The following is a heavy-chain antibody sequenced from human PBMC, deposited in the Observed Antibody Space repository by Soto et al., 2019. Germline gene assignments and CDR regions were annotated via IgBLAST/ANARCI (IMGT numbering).Heavy chain of an antibody. V-gene: IGHV3-11*01. CDR1: GFTFSDYY. CDR3: AREAAAGDIFDY. CDR2: ISSSGSTI. Sequence: TGGSLRLSCAASGFTFSDYYMSWIRQAPGKGLEWVSYISSSGSTIYYADSVKGRFTISRDNAKNSLYLQMNSLRAEDTAVYYCAREAAAGDIFDYWGQGTLVTVSS. J-gene: IGHJ4*02. D-gene: IGHD6-13*01.